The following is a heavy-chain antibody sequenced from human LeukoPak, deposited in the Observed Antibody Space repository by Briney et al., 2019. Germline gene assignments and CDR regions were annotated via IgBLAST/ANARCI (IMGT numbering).Heavy chain of an antibody. CDR3: XXXXXXXXXY. V-gene: IGHV3-15*01. Sequence: GGSLRLSCAASGFTFSNAWMSWVRQAPGKGLEWVGRIKSKTDGGTTDYAAPVKGRFAISRDASKNTLYLQMNSLKTEDTAVXXXXXXXXXXXXYWGQGTLVTVSS. CDR2: IKSKTDGGTT. J-gene: IGHJ4*02. CDR1: GFTFSNAW.